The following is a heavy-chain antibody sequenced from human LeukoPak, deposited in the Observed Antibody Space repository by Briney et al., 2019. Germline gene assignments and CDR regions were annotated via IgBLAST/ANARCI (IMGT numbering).Heavy chain of an antibody. Sequence: GGSLRLSCASSGFTFSDYYMTWIRQAPGKGLEWVSYISGSSTYTKYVDSVKGRFTISRDNAKNSLFLQMNSLRAEDTAVYYCARAGGGSASYFDYWGQGTLVTVSS. D-gene: IGHD6-19*01. V-gene: IGHV3-11*05. CDR3: ARAGGGSASYFDY. CDR2: ISGSSTYT. CDR1: GFTFSDYY. J-gene: IGHJ4*02.